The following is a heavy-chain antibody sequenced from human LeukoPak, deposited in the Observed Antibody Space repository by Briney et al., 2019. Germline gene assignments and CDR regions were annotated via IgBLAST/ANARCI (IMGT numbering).Heavy chain of an antibody. CDR1: GFTFSSYA. J-gene: IGHJ4*02. CDR3: AKGPTRYCSGGSCFFDY. CDR2: ISGSGGST. D-gene: IGHD2-15*01. V-gene: IGHV3-23*01. Sequence: GGSLRLSCAVSGFTFSSYAMSRVRQAPGKGLEWVSGISGSGGSTYYADSVKGRFTISRDNSKNTLYLQMNSLRAEDTAVYYCAKGPTRYCSGGSCFFDYWGQGTLVTVSS.